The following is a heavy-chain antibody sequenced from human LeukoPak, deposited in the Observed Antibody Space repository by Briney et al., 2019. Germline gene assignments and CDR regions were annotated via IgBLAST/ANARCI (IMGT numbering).Heavy chain of an antibody. CDR2: ISSSSSYI. CDR3: ARDPLVGAPFNYFDY. CDR1: GFTFSSYS. J-gene: IGHJ4*02. V-gene: IGHV3-21*01. Sequence: GGSLRLSCAASGFTFSSYSMNWVRQAPGKGLEWVSSISSSSSYIYYADSVKGRFTISRDNAKNSLYLQMNSLRAEDTAVYYCARDPLVGAPFNYFDYWGQGTLVTVSS. D-gene: IGHD1-26*01.